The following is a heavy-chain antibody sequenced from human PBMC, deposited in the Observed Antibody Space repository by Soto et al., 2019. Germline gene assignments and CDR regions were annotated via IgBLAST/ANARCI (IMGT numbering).Heavy chain of an antibody. CDR2: ISAHNGNT. Sequence: QVQLVQSGAEVKKPGASVKVSCKASGYTFTSYGISWVRQAPGQGLEWMGWISAHNGNTKYAQKPQGRVTMTTDTPTSEAYMVLRSVRSDDTAVYYCAREPNYLDYWGQGTLVTVSS. CDR1: GYTFTSYG. CDR3: AREPNYLDY. V-gene: IGHV1-18*01. J-gene: IGHJ4*02.